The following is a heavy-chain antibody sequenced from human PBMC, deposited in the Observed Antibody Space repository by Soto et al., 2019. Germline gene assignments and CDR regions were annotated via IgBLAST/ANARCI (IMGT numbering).Heavy chain of an antibody. D-gene: IGHD2-15*01. CDR2: FYPGDSTS. J-gene: IGHJ3*01. V-gene: IGHV5-51*01. CDR3: ARIIGYCRNNDCSWTFDV. CDR1: GYSFISYW. Sequence: VESVTISCKTSGYSFISYWVAWVLQLPGKGLECMGTFYPGDSTSTYSPSFQGQVTISVDTSITTAYLQLNRLKASDTAMYYCARIIGYCRNNDCSWTFDVWGQGTMVTVSS.